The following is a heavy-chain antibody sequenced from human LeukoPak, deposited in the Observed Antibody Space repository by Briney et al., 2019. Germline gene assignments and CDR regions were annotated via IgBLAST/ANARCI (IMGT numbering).Heavy chain of an antibody. CDR2: ISAYNGNT. CDR1: VDTFTSSG. Sequence: APVKGSCKASVDTFTSSGISWVRQTPRQGLEWMGWISAYNGNTNYAQKLQGRVTMTTDTSTSTAYMELRSLRSDDTAVYYCARGSSHLWWFDPWGQGTLVTVSS. CDR3: ARGSSHLWWFDP. D-gene: IGHD3-3*02. J-gene: IGHJ5*02. V-gene: IGHV1-18*01.